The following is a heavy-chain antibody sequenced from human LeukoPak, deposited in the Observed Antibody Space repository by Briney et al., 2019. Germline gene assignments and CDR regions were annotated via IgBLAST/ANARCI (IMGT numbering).Heavy chain of an antibody. D-gene: IGHD3-10*01. CDR2: IIPIFGTA. CDR3: ARDGPSSSGDAFDI. CDR1: GGTFSSYA. J-gene: IGHJ3*02. Sequence: ASVTVSCKASGGTFSSYAISWVRQAPGQGLEWMGRIIPIFGTANYAQKFQGRVTITADKSTSTAYMELSSLRSEDTAVYYCARDGPSSSGDAFDIWGQGTMVTVSS. V-gene: IGHV1-69*06.